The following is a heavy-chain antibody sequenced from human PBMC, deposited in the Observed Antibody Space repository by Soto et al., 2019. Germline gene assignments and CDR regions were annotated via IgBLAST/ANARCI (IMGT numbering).Heavy chain of an antibody. CDR1: GVSISSSDYY. V-gene: IGHV4-39*01. CDR3: ARVRGDCSGGSCYSGGY. CDR2: LYYSGST. Sequence: SETLSLTCTVSGVSISSSDYYWGWIRQPPGKGLEWIGSLYYSGSTYYNPSLKSRLTMSADTSKDQFSLRLRSVTAADTAVYNCARVRGDCSGGSCYSGGYWGQGTLVTSPQ. D-gene: IGHD2-15*01. J-gene: IGHJ4*02.